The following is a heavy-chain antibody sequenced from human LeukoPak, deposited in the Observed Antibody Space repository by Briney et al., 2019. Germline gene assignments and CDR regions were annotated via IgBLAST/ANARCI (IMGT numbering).Heavy chain of an antibody. V-gene: IGHV1-2*06. CDR1: GYTLTDYY. CDR3: ARVGYYESSGYYEY. D-gene: IGHD3-22*01. CDR2: INPNSGGT. J-gene: IGHJ4*02. Sequence: ASVTVSCTASGYTLTDYYMHWVRQAPGQGLEWMGRINPNSGGTNYAQKFQGRVTMTRDTSISTAYMELSRLRSDDTAVYYCARVGYYESSGYYEYWGQGTLVTVSS.